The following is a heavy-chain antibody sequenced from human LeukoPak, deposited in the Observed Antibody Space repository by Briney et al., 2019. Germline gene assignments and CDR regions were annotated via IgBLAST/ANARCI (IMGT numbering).Heavy chain of an antibody. Sequence: SETLSLTCTVSGGSINSSFYWGWIRQPPGKGLEWIGSLFYRGSTNYNPSLKSRVTISVDTSKNQFSLKLSSVTAADTAVYYCARANVLRFLEWLTYYYYYYMDVWGKGTTVTVSS. J-gene: IGHJ6*03. V-gene: IGHV4-39*07. D-gene: IGHD3-3*01. CDR1: GGSINSSFY. CDR2: LFYRGST. CDR3: ARANVLRFLEWLTYYYYYYMDV.